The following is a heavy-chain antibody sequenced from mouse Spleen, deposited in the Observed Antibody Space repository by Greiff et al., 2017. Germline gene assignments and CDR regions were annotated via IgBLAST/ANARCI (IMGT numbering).Heavy chain of an antibody. V-gene: IGHV1-18*01. CDR1: GYTFTDYN. J-gene: IGHJ4*01. CDR2: INPNNGGT. Sequence: EVKLMESGPELVKPGASVKIPCKASGYTFTDYNMDWVKQSHGKSLEWIGDINPNNGGTIYNQKFKGKATLTVDKSSSTAYMELRSLTSEDTAVYYCARSSMVRYYAMDYWGQGTSVTVSS. D-gene: IGHD2-10*02. CDR3: ARSSMVRYYAMDY.